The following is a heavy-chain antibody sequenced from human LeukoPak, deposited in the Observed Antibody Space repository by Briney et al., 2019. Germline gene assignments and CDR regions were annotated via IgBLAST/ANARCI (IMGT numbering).Heavy chain of an antibody. CDR3: TTFDYAAFLI. CDR2: IKSKTDGGTR. D-gene: IGHD4/OR15-4a*01. J-gene: IGHJ3*02. CDR1: GFTSSNAW. Sequence: GGSLSLSCAVSGFTSSNAWMSWVRQAPGKGLEWVGRIKSKTDGGTRDYAAPVKGRFTISRDDSKNTLYLQMNSLKTEDTAVYYCTTFDYAAFLIWGQGTMVTVSS. V-gene: IGHV3-15*01.